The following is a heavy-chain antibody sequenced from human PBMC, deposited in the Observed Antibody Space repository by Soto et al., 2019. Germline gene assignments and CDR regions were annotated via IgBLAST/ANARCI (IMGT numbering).Heavy chain of an antibody. D-gene: IGHD4-17*01. Sequence: EVQLVESGGGLVQPGGSLRLSCAASGFTFSSYEMNWVRQAPGKGLEWVSYISSSGSTIYYADSVKGRFTISRDNAKNSLYLQMNSLRAEDTAVYYCARERMTTVTTIDAFDIWGQGTMVTVSS. V-gene: IGHV3-48*03. CDR3: ARERMTTVTTIDAFDI. CDR2: ISSSGSTI. J-gene: IGHJ3*02. CDR1: GFTFSSYE.